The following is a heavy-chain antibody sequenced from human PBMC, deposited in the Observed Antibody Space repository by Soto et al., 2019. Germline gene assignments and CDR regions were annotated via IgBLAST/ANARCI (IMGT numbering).Heavy chain of an antibody. D-gene: IGHD3-3*01. CDR3: ARLAGLRFLEWLYYFDY. CDR1: GGSISSSSYY. V-gene: IGHV4-39*01. J-gene: IGHJ4*02. CDR2: IYYSGST. Sequence: QLQLQESGPGLVKPSETLSLTCTVSGGSISSSSYYWGWIRQPPGKGLEWIGSIYYSGSTYYNPPLKIRVTISVDTSKNQFSLKLSSVTAADTAVYYCARLAGLRFLEWLYYFDYWGQGTLVTVSS.